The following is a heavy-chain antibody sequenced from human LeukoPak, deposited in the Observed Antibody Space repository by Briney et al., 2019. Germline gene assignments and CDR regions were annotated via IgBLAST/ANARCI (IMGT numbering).Heavy chain of an antibody. V-gene: IGHV4-34*01. Sequence: PSETLSLTCAVYGGSFSGYYWSWIRQPPGKGLEWIGEINHSGSTNYNPSLKSRVTISVDTSKNQFSLKLSSVTAADTAVYYCARGPDFWSGYYFDYWGQGTLVTVSS. J-gene: IGHJ4*02. CDR2: INHSGST. CDR3: ARGPDFWSGYYFDY. D-gene: IGHD3-3*01. CDR1: GGSFSGYY.